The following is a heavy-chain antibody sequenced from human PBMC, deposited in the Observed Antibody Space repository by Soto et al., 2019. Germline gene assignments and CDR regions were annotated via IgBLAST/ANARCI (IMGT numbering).Heavy chain of an antibody. D-gene: IGHD4-17*01. J-gene: IGHJ6*02. Sequence: QVQLVESGGGVVQPGRSLRLSCAASGFTFSSYGMHWVRQAPGKGLEWVAVISYDGSNKYYADSVKGRFTISRDNSKNTLYLQMNSLRAEDTAVYYWAKDGPTVKDYYYGMDVWGQGTTVTVSS. CDR3: AKDGPTVKDYYYGMDV. V-gene: IGHV3-30*18. CDR1: GFTFSSYG. CDR2: ISYDGSNK.